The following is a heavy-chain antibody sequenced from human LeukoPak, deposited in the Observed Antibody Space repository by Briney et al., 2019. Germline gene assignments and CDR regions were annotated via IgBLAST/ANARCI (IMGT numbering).Heavy chain of an antibody. Sequence: PSQTLSLTCTVSGGSISSGDYYWSWIRQPPGKGPEWIGYIYYSGSTYYNPSLKSRVTISVDTSKNQFSLKLSSVTAADTAVYYCARGSYYYGSGRDYWGQGTLVTVSS. J-gene: IGHJ4*02. D-gene: IGHD3-10*01. CDR2: IYYSGST. V-gene: IGHV4-30-4*01. CDR1: GGSISSGDYY. CDR3: ARGSYYYGSGRDY.